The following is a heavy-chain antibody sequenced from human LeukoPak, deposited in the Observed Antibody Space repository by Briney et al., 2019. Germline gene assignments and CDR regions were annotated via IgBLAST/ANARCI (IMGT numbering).Heavy chain of an antibody. CDR2: INHSGRT. V-gene: IGHV4-34*01. Sequence: PSETLSLTCAVCGGSFSGYYWSWIRQPPGKGLEWIGEINHSGRTNYNPSLKSRVTISVDTSKNQFSLKLSSVTAADTAVYYCARLTKNDSGSFRFGKKKRGYMDVWGKGTTVTISS. J-gene: IGHJ6*03. CDR3: ARLTKNDSGSFRFGKKKRGYMDV. CDR1: GGSFSGYY. D-gene: IGHD3-10*01.